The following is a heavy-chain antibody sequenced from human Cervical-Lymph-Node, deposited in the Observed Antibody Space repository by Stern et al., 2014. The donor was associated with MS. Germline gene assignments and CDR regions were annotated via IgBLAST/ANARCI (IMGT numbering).Heavy chain of an antibody. J-gene: IGHJ6*02. CDR3: ARSPGGGTYYYYYDLDV. V-gene: IGHV1-69*01. CDR1: GGTFSSYV. D-gene: IGHD2-15*01. CDR2: IIPIFGTA. Sequence: QEQLVQSGAEVKKPGSSVKVSCKASGGTFSSYVFSWVRQAPGQGLEWVGGIIPIFGTANYAQKFQGRVTITADESTSTAYMELSSLRSEDTAMYYCARSPGGGTYYYYYDLDVWGQGTTVTVSS.